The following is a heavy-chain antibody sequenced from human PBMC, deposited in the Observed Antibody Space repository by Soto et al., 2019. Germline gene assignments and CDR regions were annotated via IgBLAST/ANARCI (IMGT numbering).Heavy chain of an antibody. V-gene: IGHV4-34*01. CDR2: INHSGST. D-gene: IGHD3-3*01. Sequence: QVQLQQWGAGLLKPSETLSLTCAVYGGSFSGYYWSWIRQPPGKGLEWIGEINHSGSTNYNPSLKSRVTISVDTSKNQFSLKLSSVTAADTAVYYCARGEILHYDFWSGYYTGSYFDYWGQGTLVTVSS. CDR1: GGSFSGYY. CDR3: ARGEILHYDFWSGYYTGSYFDY. J-gene: IGHJ4*02.